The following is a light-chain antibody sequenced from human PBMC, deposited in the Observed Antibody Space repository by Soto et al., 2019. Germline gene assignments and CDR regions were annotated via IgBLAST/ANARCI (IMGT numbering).Light chain of an antibody. Sequence: EVVLTQSPGTLSLSPGERATLSCRASQSVSSTYLAWYQQKPGQSPRLLIYSTSSRATGIPDRFSGSGPGTDFTLTISRLEPEDFAVYYCQQYGRSPNTFGQGTKLEI. CDR2: STS. J-gene: IGKJ2*01. CDR1: QSVSSTY. CDR3: QQYGRSPNT. V-gene: IGKV3-20*01.